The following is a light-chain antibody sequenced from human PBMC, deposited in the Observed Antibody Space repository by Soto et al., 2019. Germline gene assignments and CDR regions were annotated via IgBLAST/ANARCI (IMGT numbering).Light chain of an antibody. V-gene: IGKV3-15*01. CDR3: QQYNNWPPWT. CDR2: GAS. CDR1: QSVSSN. Sequence: EIVMTQSPATLSVSPGVRATLSCRASQSVSSNLAWYQQKPGQAPRLLIYGASTRDTGIPARFSGSGSGTEFTLTISSLQSEDFAVYYCQQYNNWPPWTFGQGTKVEIK. J-gene: IGKJ1*01.